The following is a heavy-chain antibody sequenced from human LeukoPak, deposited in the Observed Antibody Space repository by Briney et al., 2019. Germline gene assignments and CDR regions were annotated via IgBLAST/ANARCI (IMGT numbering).Heavy chain of an antibody. D-gene: IGHD3-10*01. J-gene: IGHJ5*02. Sequence: ASETLSLTCTVSGGSISSYYWSWIRQPPGKGLEWIGYTYYSGSTNYNPSLKSRVTISIDTSKNEFSLKLSSVTAADTAVYYCARGGSLWFGEKGFDPWGQGTLVTVSS. CDR2: TYYSGST. CDR1: GGSISSYY. CDR3: ARGGSLWFGEKGFDP. V-gene: IGHV4-59*01.